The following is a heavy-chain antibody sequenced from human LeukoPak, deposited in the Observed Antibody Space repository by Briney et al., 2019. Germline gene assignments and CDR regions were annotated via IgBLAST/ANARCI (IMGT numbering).Heavy chain of an antibody. J-gene: IGHJ3*02. CDR1: GFTFSSYG. CDR3: ARGTAPDAFDI. D-gene: IGHD5-18*01. Sequence: GGSLRLSCAASGFTFSSYGIHWVRQAPGKGLEWVSYISSSSSTIYYADSVKGRFTISRDNAKNSLYLQMNSLRAEDTAVYYCARGTAPDAFDIWGQGTMVTVSS. V-gene: IGHV3-48*01. CDR2: ISSSSSTI.